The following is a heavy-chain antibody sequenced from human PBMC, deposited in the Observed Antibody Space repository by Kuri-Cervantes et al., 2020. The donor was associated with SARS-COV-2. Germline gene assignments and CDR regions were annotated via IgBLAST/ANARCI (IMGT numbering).Heavy chain of an antibody. D-gene: IGHD3-22*01. CDR2: IYTSGST. J-gene: IGHJ4*01. Sequence: SETLSLTCTVSGGSISSYYWSWIRQPAGKGLEWIGRIYTSGSTNYNPSLKSRVTMSVDTSKNEYSLKLTSVTAADTAVYYCARDDYDSTGLYHGLDYWGQGTLVTVSS. V-gene: IGHV4-4*07. CDR3: ARDDYDSTGLYHGLDY. CDR1: GGSISSYY.